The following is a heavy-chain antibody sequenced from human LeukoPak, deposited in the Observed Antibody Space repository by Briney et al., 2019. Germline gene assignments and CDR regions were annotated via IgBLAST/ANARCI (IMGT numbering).Heavy chain of an antibody. D-gene: IGHD3-10*01. V-gene: IGHV1-2*02. CDR1: GYTFTGYY. Sequence: ASVKVSCKASGYTFTGYYMHWVRQAPGQGLEWMGWINPNSGGTNYAQKFLGRVTMTRDTSISTAYMELSRLRSDDTAVYYCARDMGPPNTYYYGSGPVGYWGQGTLVTVSS. CDR2: INPNSGGT. CDR3: ARDMGPPNTYYYGSGPVGY. J-gene: IGHJ4*02.